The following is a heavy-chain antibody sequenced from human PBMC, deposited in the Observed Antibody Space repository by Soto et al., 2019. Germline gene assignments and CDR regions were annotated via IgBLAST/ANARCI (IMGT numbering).Heavy chain of an antibody. CDR3: AKDDFWSGYII. CDR1: GFTFSSYG. CDR2: ISYDGSNK. V-gene: IGHV3-30*18. J-gene: IGHJ4*02. D-gene: IGHD3-3*01. Sequence: GGSLRLSCAASGFTFSSYGMHWVRQAPGKGLEWVAVISYDGSNKYYADSVKGRFTISRDNSKNTLYLQMNSLRAEDTAVYYCAKDDFWSGYIIWGQGTLVTVSS.